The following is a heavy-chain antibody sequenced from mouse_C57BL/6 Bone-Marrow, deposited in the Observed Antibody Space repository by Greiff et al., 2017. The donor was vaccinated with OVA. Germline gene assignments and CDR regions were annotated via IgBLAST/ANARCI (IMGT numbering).Heavy chain of an antibody. V-gene: IGHV1-82*01. D-gene: IGHD1-1*01. CDR3: ARWDTTVDY. CDR2: IYPGDGDT. CDR1: GYAFSSSW. J-gene: IGHJ2*01. Sequence: QVQLKESGPELVKPGASVKISCKASGYAFSSSWMNWVKQRPGKGLEWIGRIYPGDGDTNYNGKFKGKATLTADKSSSTAYMQLSSLTSEDSAVYFCARWDTTVDYWGQGTTLTVSS.